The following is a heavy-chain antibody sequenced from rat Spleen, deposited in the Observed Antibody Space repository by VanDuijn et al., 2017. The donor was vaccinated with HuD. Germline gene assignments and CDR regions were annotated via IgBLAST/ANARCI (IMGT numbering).Heavy chain of an antibody. V-gene: IGHV5-29*01. Sequence: EVQLVESDGGLVQPGRSLKLSCAASGFTFSDYYMAWVRQAPTKGLEWVATISSDGRRNYYRDSVKGRFTISRDNAKSTLYLQMDSLRSEDTATYYCARDPGPLDYWGQGVMVTVSS. J-gene: IGHJ2*01. D-gene: IGHD1-4*01. CDR2: ISSDGRRN. CDR1: GFTFSDYY. CDR3: ARDPGPLDY.